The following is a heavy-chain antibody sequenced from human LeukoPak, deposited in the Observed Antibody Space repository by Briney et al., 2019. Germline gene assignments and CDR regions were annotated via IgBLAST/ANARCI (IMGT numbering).Heavy chain of an antibody. V-gene: IGHV1-46*01. CDR3: AKARGLYCSSTSCYDCDV. J-gene: IGHJ6*04. D-gene: IGHD2-2*01. CDR2: INPSGGST. CDR1: GYTFTSYY. Sequence: ASVEVSCKASGYTFTSYYMHWVRQAPGQGLEWMGIINPSGGSTSYAQKFQGRVTMTRDMSTSTVYMELSSLRSEDTAVYYCAKARGLYCSSTSCYDCDVWGKGTTVTVSS.